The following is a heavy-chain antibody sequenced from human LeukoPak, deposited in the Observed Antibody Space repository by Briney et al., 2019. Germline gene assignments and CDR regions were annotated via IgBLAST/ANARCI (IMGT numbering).Heavy chain of an antibody. CDR1: GFTFTAFS. Sequence: GSLRLSCAASGFTFTAFSMSWVRQAPGKALEWVSSIRSESTFTSYSDSVKGRFTISRDNAKNSLHLQMNSLRAEDTAVYSCARVDFGDYFDTSEYHFFEFWGQGTLVTVSS. D-gene: IGHD3-22*01. V-gene: IGHV3-21*06. J-gene: IGHJ4*02. CDR3: ARVDFGDYFDTSEYHFFEF. CDR2: IRSESTFT.